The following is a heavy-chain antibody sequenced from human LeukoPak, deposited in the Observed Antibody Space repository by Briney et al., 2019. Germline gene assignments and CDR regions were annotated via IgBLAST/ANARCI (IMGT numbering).Heavy chain of an antibody. CDR3: ARDPYDSSGYYYSGVGAFDI. CDR2: IKQDGSEK. V-gene: IGHV3-7*01. D-gene: IGHD3-22*01. J-gene: IGHJ3*02. Sequence: VGSLRLSCAASGFTFSSYWMSWVRQAPGKGLEWVANIKQDGSEKYYVDSVKGRFTISRDNAKNSLYPQMNSLRAEDTAVYYCARDPYDSSGYYYSGVGAFDIWGQGTMVTVSS. CDR1: GFTFSSYW.